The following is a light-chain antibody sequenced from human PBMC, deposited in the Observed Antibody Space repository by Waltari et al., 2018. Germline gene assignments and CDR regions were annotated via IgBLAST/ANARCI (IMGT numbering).Light chain of an antibody. CDR1: QSISSW. V-gene: IGKV1D-16*01. CDR2: KAS. J-gene: IGKJ3*01. CDR3: LQYSSSPFT. Sequence: DIQMTQSPSSLSASVGDTVTITCRASQSISSWLDWYQQKPGKAPKRLIYKASSLQSGVPSRFSGSGSETDFTLTISSLQPEDFATYYCLQYSSSPFTFGPGTKLDIK.